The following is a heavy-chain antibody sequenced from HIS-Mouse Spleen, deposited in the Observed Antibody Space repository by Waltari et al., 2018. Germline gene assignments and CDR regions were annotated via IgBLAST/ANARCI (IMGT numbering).Heavy chain of an antibody. CDR2: ISYSGST. V-gene: IGHV4-39*07. CDR1: GGPISSSSYY. Sequence: QLQLQESGPGLVKPSETLSLTCTVSGGPISSSSYYWAWIRQPPGKGLEWIGSISYSGSTYYNPSLKSRVTISVDTSKNQFSLKLSSVTAADTAVYYCAREIPYSSSWYDWYFDLWGRGTLVTVSS. D-gene: IGHD6-13*01. J-gene: IGHJ2*01. CDR3: AREIPYSSSWYDWYFDL.